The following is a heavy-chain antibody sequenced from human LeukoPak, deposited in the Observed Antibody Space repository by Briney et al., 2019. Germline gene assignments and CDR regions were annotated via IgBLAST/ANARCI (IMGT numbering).Heavy chain of an antibody. CDR2: ISPSGDIT. CDR1: GFIFSSHG. V-gene: IGHV3-23*01. CDR3: AKYLFGSY. Sequence: QPGGSLRLSCAASGFIFSSHGMNWVRQAPGKGLEWVSGISPSGDITYYADSVKGRFTISRDNSKNTVYLQMDSLRFEDAAVYYCAKYLFGSYWGQGTLVTVSS. J-gene: IGHJ4*02. D-gene: IGHD3-10*02.